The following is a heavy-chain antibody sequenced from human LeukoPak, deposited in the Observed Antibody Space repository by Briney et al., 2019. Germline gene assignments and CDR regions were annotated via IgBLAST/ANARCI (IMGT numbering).Heavy chain of an antibody. CDR1: GFSFSKYR. J-gene: IGHJ4*02. D-gene: IGHD3-3*01. CDR2: ISKDGGTT. V-gene: IGHV3-74*03. CDR3: VRASGYLHDFDF. Sequence: GGSLRLSCEASGFSFSKYRMHWVRQAPGKGLVWVAFISKDGGTTTYVDSVRDRFTISRDNSKYILFLQMNSLKSEDTAMYYCVRASGYLHDFDFWGQGTLVTVSS.